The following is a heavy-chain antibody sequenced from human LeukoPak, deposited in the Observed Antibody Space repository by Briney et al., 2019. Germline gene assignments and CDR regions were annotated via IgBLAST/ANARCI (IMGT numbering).Heavy chain of an antibody. J-gene: IGHJ4*02. CDR1: GYTFTGYY. Sequence: ASVKVSCKASGYTFTGYYMHWVRQAPGQGLEWMGWINPNSGGTNYAQKFQGRVTMTRDTSISTAYMELSRLRSDDTAVYYCARPPTRGELLSYFDYWGQGTLVTVSS. D-gene: IGHD3-10*01. CDR2: INPNSGGT. V-gene: IGHV1-2*02. CDR3: ARPPTRGELLSYFDY.